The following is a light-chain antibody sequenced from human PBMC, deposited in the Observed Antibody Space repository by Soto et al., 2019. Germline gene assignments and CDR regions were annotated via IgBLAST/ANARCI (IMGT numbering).Light chain of an antibody. J-gene: IGLJ1*01. Sequence: QSVLTQPASVSGSPGQSITISCSGTSSNIGGYNVVSWYQQHPGKAPKVIVYEGIKRPSGVSDRFSGSTSGSTASLTISGFQAEDEAEYYCCSYVGATTYVFGSGTKLTVL. CDR1: SSNIGGYNV. CDR2: EGI. CDR3: CSYVGATTYV. V-gene: IGLV2-23*01.